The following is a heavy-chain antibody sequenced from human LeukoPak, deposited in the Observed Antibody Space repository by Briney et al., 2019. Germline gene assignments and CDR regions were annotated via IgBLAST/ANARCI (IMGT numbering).Heavy chain of an antibody. CDR3: ARGGWGLRFLEWRPGSWFDP. V-gene: IGHV4-34*01. D-gene: IGHD3-3*01. Sequence: SETLSLTCAVYGGSFSGYYWSWIRQPPGKGLEWIGEINHSGSTNYNPSLKSRITISVDTSKNQFSLKLSSVTAADTAVYYCARGGWGLRFLEWRPGSWFDPWGQGTLVTVSS. CDR1: GGSFSGYY. J-gene: IGHJ5*02. CDR2: INHSGST.